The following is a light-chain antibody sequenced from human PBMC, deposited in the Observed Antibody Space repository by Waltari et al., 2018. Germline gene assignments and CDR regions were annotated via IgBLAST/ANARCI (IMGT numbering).Light chain of an antibody. CDR3: MQATRFPRS. CDR1: QSLVHSDGNTY. V-gene: IGKV2-24*01. CDR2: QIS. Sequence: DIVMTQTPLSSPVTLGQPASLSCRSCQSLVHSDGNTYLSWLHQRPCQLPRLLIYQISNRFSGVPDRFSGSGAGTDFTLKISRVEAEDVGVYYCMQATRFPRSFGQGTKLDIK. J-gene: IGKJ2*01.